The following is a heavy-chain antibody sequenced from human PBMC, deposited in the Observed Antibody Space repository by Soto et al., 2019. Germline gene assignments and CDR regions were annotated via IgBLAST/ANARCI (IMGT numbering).Heavy chain of an antibody. Sequence: GGSLRLSCAASGFTFSRYAMHWVRQAPGKGLEWVAVISHDGYNKYYGGSVKGRFTVSRDTSKNTLYLQMDSLRPDDTAIYYCTRFEAVRGVIRFPAASPPVQLAGMDVWGQGTTVTVSS. D-gene: IGHD3-10*01. V-gene: IGHV3-30-3*01. CDR1: GFTFSRYA. CDR2: ISHDGYNK. J-gene: IGHJ6*02. CDR3: TRFEAVRGVIRFPAASPPVQLAGMDV.